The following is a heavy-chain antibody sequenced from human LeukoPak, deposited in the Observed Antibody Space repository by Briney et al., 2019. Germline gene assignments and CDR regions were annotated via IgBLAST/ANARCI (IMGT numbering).Heavy chain of an antibody. D-gene: IGHD3-16*01. CDR2: IYYSGST. CDR3: ARAWGNDY. CDR1: GGSLSDYY. Sequence: PSETLSLTCTVSGGSLSDYYWTWVRQPPGKGLEWIGYIYYSGSTNYNPSLESRVTISVDTSKNQFSLKLSSVTAADTAVYYCARAWGNDYWGQGTLVTVSS. J-gene: IGHJ4*02. V-gene: IGHV4-59*01.